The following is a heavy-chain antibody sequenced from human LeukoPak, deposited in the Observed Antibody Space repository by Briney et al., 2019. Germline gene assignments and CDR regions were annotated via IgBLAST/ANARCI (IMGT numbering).Heavy chain of an antibody. J-gene: IGHJ3*02. CDR3: AGECSGGSCYLGHAFDI. D-gene: IGHD2-15*01. CDR1: GYTFTGCY. CDR2: INPNSGDT. Sequence: ASVKVSCKASGYTFTGCYMHWVRQAPGQGLEWMGWINPNSGDTNYAQKLQGRVTMTTDTSTSTAYMELRSLRSDDTAVYYCAGECSGGSCYLGHAFDIWGQGTMVTVSS. V-gene: IGHV1-2*02.